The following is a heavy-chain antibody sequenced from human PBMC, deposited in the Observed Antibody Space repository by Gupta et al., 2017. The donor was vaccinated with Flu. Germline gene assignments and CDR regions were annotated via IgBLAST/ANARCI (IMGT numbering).Heavy chain of an antibody. CDR1: GFTFTTAW. V-gene: IGHV3-15*01. J-gene: IGHJ4*02. Sequence: EVQMVESGGGLVRPGGSLRVSCAASGFTFTTAWMNWVRQAPGKGLEWVGHIKSKYHGEATDYAASVKGRFTISRDDSRNTVYLQMNSLKTEDTAVYYCTTPPPGDHWGQGTLVTVSS. CDR2: IKSKYHGEAT. CDR3: TTPPPGDH.